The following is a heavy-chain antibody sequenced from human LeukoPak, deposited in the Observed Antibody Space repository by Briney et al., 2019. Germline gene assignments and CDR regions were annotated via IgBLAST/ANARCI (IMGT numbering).Heavy chain of an antibody. D-gene: IGHD3-22*01. J-gene: IGHJ4*02. CDR3: ARGKYYYDSSGYYYGDLLYYFDY. V-gene: IGHV3-33*01. CDR2: IWYDGSNK. CDR1: GSTFSSYG. Sequence: GRSLRLSCAASGSTFSSYGMHWVRQAPGKGLEWVAVIWYDGSNKYYADSVKGRFTISRDNSENTLYVQMNSLRAEDTAVYYCARGKYYYDSSGYYYGDLLYYFDYWGQGTLVTVSS.